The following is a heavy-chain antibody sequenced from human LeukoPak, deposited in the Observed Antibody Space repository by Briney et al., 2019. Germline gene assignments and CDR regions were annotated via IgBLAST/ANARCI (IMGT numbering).Heavy chain of an antibody. V-gene: IGHV1-18*01. CDR1: GYTFTSYG. J-gene: IGHJ1*01. CDR2: IGTYNGNT. Sequence: ASVKVSCKVSGYTFTSYGISWVRQAPGQGLEWMGWIGTYNGNTNYAQKLQGRVTLTTDTSTSTAYMELRSLTSDDTAVYYCARAATTVTNTRYFQHWGQGTLVTVSS. CDR3: ARAATTVTNTRYFQH. D-gene: IGHD4-17*01.